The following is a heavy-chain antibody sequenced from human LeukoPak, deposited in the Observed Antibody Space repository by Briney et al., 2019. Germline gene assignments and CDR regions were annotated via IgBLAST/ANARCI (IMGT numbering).Heavy chain of an antibody. CDR2: INHSGST. CDR1: GGSFSGYY. CDR3: ARGTRRDGYNSAFMGAFDI. Sequence: SETLSLTCAVYGGSFSGYYWSWIRQPPGKGLEWFGEINHSGSTNYNPSLKSRVTISVDTSKNQFSLKLSSVTAADTAVYYCARGTRRDGYNSAFMGAFDIWGQGTMVTVSS. V-gene: IGHV4-34*01. D-gene: IGHD5-24*01. J-gene: IGHJ3*02.